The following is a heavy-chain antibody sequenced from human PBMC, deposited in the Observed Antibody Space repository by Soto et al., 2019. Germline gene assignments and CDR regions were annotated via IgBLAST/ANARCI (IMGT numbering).Heavy chain of an antibody. Sequence: SETLSLTCTVSGCSISSSSYYWGWIRQPPGKGLEWIGSIYYSGSTYYKPSLKSRVTISVDPSKNPFSPKLSSVTAPDTSVYYCARHFHGERNDHWGQGILVTVAS. J-gene: IGHJ5*02. D-gene: IGHD4-17*01. V-gene: IGHV4-39*01. CDR1: GCSISSSSYY. CDR2: IYYSGST. CDR3: ARHFHGERNDH.